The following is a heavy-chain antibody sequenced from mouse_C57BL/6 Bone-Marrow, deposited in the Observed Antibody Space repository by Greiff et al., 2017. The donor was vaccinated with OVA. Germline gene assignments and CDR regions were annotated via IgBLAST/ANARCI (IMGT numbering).Heavy chain of an antibody. V-gene: IGHV1-42*01. Sequence: EVQLQPSGPELVKPGASVKISCKASGYSFTGYYMNWVKQSPEKSLEWIGEINPSTGGTTYNQKFKAKATLTVDKSSSTAYMQLKSLTSEDSAVYYCARSCQFAYWGQGTLVTVSA. CDR3: ARSCQFAY. D-gene: IGHD6-1*01. J-gene: IGHJ3*01. CDR1: GYSFTGYY. CDR2: INPSTGGT.